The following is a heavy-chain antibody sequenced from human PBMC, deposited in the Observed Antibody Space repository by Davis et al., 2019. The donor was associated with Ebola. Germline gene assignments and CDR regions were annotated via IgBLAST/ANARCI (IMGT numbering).Heavy chain of an antibody. CDR3: ARDYYDSSGYYSYYFDY. Sequence: APSLTLSCKASGYTVTSSGLSRVRQAPGQGLESMGWISAYNGNTNYAQKLQGRVTMTTDPSTSTAYMELRSLRSDDTAVYYCARDYYDSSGYYSYYFDYWGQGTLVTVSS. V-gene: IGHV1-18*01. CDR2: ISAYNGNT. D-gene: IGHD3-22*01. J-gene: IGHJ4*02. CDR1: GYTVTSSG.